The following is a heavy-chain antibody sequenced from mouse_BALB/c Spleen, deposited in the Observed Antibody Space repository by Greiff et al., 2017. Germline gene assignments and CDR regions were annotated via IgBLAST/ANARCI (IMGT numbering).Heavy chain of an antibody. J-gene: IGHJ3*01. CDR1: GYTFTSYW. CDR3: APYYGNSPFAY. CDR2: INPSTGYT. D-gene: IGHD2-10*01. Sequence: VQGVESGAELAKPGASVKMSCKASGYTFTSYWMHWVKQRPGQGLEWIGYINPSTGYTEYNQKFKDKATLTADKSSSTAYMQLSSLTSEDSAVYYCAPYYGNSPFAYWGQGTLVTVSA. V-gene: IGHV1-7*01.